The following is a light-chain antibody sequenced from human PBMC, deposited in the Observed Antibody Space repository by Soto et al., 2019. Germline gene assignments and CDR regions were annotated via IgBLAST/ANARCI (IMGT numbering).Light chain of an antibody. J-gene: IGKJ1*01. CDR1: QIISSW. CDR3: QAYDNYQWT. Sequence: DLQMTQSPSALSASVGDRVTITCRASQIISSWVAWYQQKPGKAPKFLIYKASTLETGVPSRFSGSGSGTEFSLANSSLQPDDSATYYCQAYDNYQWTFGKGTKVEIK. V-gene: IGKV1-5*03. CDR2: KAS.